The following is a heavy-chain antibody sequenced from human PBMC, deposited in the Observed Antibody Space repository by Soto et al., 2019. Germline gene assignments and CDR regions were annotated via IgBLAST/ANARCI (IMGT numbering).Heavy chain of an antibody. Sequence: PSETLSLTCAVSGDSISRSKWWSWVRQPPGKGLEWIGEIYHSGSTNYNPSLKSRVIISVDKSKNQFSLKLSSVTDADTAVYYCARGERQQQRDYWGQGTLVTVS. CDR3: ARGERQQQRDY. V-gene: IGHV4-4*02. D-gene: IGHD6-13*01. J-gene: IGHJ4*02. CDR2: IYHSGST. CDR1: GDSISRSKW.